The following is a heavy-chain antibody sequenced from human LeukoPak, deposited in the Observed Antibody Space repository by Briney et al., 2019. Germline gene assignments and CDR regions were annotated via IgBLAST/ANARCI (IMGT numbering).Heavy chain of an antibody. CDR3: ARDLSGVTGYTYGRGTDY. CDR2: IKKDGSEK. CDR1: GFTFSSYW. J-gene: IGHJ4*02. V-gene: IGHV3-7*01. D-gene: IGHD5-18*01. Sequence: PGGSLRLSCAASGFTFSSYWMSWVRQAPGKGLEWVANIKKDGSEKYYVDSVRGRFTISRDNAKTSLYLQMNSLRAEDTAVYYCARDLSGVTGYTYGRGTDYWGQGTLVTVSS.